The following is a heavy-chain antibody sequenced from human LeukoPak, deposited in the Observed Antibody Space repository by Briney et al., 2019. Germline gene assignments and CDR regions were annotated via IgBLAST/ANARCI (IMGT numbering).Heavy chain of an antibody. CDR1: GGTFSSYA. D-gene: IGHD6-13*01. V-gene: IGHV1-69*06. Sequence: SVKVSCKASGGTFSSYAISWVRQAPGQGLEWMGGIIPIFGTANYAQKFQGRVAITADKSTSTAYMELSSLRSEDTAAYYCASGLGSSSWYRSRYYFDYWGQGTLVTVSS. J-gene: IGHJ4*02. CDR3: ASGLGSSSWYRSRYYFDY. CDR2: IIPIFGTA.